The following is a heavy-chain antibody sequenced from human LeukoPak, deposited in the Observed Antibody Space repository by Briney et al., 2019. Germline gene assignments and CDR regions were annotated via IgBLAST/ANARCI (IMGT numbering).Heavy chain of an antibody. D-gene: IGHD2-2*01. Sequence: GGSLGLSCEASGFTVGGIYMSWVRQAPGRGLEWVSIIYSDGTTNYAESVKGRFTISRDNSKNTLYLQMNSLRAEDTAVYYCAKSTSRYYYYYGMDVWGKGTTVTVSS. V-gene: IGHV3-53*01. CDR3: AKSTSRYYYYYGMDV. J-gene: IGHJ6*04. CDR1: GFTVGGIY. CDR2: IYSDGTT.